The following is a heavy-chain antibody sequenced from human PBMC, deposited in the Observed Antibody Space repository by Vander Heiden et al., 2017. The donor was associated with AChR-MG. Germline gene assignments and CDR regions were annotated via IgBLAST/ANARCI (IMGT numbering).Heavy chain of an antibody. CDR3: ARRRTTVVTPSPNGVRTTKTSRHWYFDL. CDR2: INHSGST. V-gene: IGHV4-34*01. CDR1: GGSFSGYY. Sequence: QVQLQQWGAGLLKPSETLSLTCAAYGGSFSGYYWSWIRQPPGEGLEWIGEINHSGSTNYNPSLKSRVTISVDTSKTQFSLKLSSVTAADTAVYYCARRRTTVVTPSPNGVRTTKTSRHWYFDLWGRGTLVTVSS. J-gene: IGHJ2*01. D-gene: IGHD4-17*01.